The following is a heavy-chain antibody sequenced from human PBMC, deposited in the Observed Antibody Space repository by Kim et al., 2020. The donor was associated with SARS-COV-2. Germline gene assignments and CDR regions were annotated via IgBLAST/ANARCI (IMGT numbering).Heavy chain of an antibody. J-gene: IGHJ4*02. CDR3: ARDPTVVTRYYFDY. D-gene: IGHD4-17*01. Sequence: ADSVKDQLPNARDNSKTTLYLQVNSLRAEDTAVYYCARDPTVVTRYYFDYWGQGTLVTVSS. V-gene: IGHV3-30*07.